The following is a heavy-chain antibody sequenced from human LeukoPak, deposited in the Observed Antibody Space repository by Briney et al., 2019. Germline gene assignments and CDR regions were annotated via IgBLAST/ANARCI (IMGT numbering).Heavy chain of an antibody. CDR2: TNHSGST. V-gene: IGHV4-34*01. CDR1: GGSFSGYY. J-gene: IGHJ4*02. Sequence: PSETLSLTCAVYGGSFSGYYWSWIRQPPGKGLEWIGETNHSGSTNYNPSLKSRVTISVDTSKNQFSLKLSSVTAADTAVYYCARGDYGGFLDYWGQGTLVTVSS. D-gene: IGHD4-23*01. CDR3: ARGDYGGFLDY.